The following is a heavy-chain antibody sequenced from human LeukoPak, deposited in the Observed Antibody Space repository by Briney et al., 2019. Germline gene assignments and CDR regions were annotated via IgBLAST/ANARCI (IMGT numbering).Heavy chain of an antibody. V-gene: IGHV1-2*02. Sequence: ASVKVSCKVSGYTFTDYYIHWVRQAPGQGREWVGWTSPKGAGTMSAQKFQGRITMTGDTSISTVYMERDRLTFDDTAEYYCARDNYGTLDYWGQGTLVTVSS. CDR3: ARDNYGTLDY. J-gene: IGHJ4*02. CDR2: TSPKGAGT. D-gene: IGHD4-17*01. CDR1: GYTFTDYY.